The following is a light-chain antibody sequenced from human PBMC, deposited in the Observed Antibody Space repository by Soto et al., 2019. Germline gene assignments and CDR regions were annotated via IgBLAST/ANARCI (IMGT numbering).Light chain of an antibody. V-gene: IGKV1-39*01. CDR1: QSINNN. Sequence: DIQMTQSPSSLSASVGDRVTITCRASQSINNNLNWYQQKPGKAPKLLIYAASSLQSGVPSRFSGSGSGTDFTLTISSLQPEDFATYYCQKSYNNLHTFGQGTKLEIK. CDR2: AAS. J-gene: IGKJ2*01. CDR3: QKSYNNLHT.